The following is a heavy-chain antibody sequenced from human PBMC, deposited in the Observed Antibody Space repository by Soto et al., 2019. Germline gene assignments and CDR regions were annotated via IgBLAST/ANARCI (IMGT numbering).Heavy chain of an antibody. CDR1: GASISTDRYF. J-gene: IGHJ4*02. V-gene: IGHV4-39*01. D-gene: IGHD2-21*02. Sequence: PSETLSLTSRVSGASISTDRYFLVWLRPSPRRGLEWIGSIYYSGRTYNNPSLRSRVSMSIDTSKDQFSLKLKSVTAADTALYFCARQRTSVVTQAYFDVWGPGSRVTVSA. CDR2: IYYSGRT. CDR3: ARQRTSVVTQAYFDV.